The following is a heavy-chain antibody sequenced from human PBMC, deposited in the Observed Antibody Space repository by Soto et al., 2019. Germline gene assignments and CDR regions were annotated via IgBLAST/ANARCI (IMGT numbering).Heavy chain of an antibody. J-gene: IGHJ4*02. D-gene: IGHD3-22*01. CDR1: GGSISSSSYY. CDR3: ARHEYYDSSGYSYFDY. Sequence: PSETLSLTCTVSGGSISSSSYYWGWIRQPPGKGLEWIGSIYYSGSTYYNPSLKSRVTISVDTSKNQFSLKLSSVTAADTAVYYCARHEYYDSSGYSYFDYWGQGTLVTVSS. CDR2: IYYSGST. V-gene: IGHV4-39*01.